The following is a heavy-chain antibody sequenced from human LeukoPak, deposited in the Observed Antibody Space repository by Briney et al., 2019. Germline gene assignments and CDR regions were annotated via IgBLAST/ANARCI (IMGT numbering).Heavy chain of an antibody. CDR3: ARWGGGSYQWSFDY. D-gene: IGHD1-26*01. CDR2: ISSNGGST. J-gene: IGHJ4*02. Sequence: GGSLRLSCAASGFTFSSYAMSWVRQAPGKGLEYVSAISSNGGSTYYANSVKGRFTISRDNSKNTLYLQMGSLRAEDMAVYYCARWGGGSYQWSFDYWGQGTLVTVSS. CDR1: GFTFSSYA. V-gene: IGHV3-64*01.